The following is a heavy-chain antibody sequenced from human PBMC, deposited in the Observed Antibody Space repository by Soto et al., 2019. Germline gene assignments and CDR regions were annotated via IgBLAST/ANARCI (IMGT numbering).Heavy chain of an antibody. V-gene: IGHV6-1*01. Sequence: QTLSLTCAISGDSVSTNIAAWIWIRQSPSRGLEWLGRTLYRSSKWYNEYAVSVKSRMNINPDTSKNQFSLQLNSVTPEDTAVYYCAGYAAPTLNYPHRMEVWAQGTAVTVSS. D-gene: IGHD1-7*01. J-gene: IGHJ6*02. CDR1: GDSVSTNIAA. CDR3: AGYAAPTLNYPHRMEV. CDR2: TLYRSSKWYN.